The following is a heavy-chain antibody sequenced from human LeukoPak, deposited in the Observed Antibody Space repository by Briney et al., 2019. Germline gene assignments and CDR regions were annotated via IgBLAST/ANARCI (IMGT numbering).Heavy chain of an antibody. CDR3: ARDAVDTANAV. CDR2: INSDGSIT. J-gene: IGHJ6*02. V-gene: IGHV3-74*01. Sequence: GGSLRLSCAASGFTFTTYWMHWVRHAPGKGLVWVSHINSDGSITSYADSVKGRFTISRDNAKNTLYLQMNSLRAEDTAVYYCARDAVDTANAVWGQGTTVTVSS. D-gene: IGHD5-18*01. CDR1: GFTFTTYW.